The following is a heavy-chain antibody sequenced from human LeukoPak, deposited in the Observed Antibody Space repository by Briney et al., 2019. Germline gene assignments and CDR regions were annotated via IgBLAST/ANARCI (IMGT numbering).Heavy chain of an antibody. CDR3: AKTFGYSSGWDPSYFDY. J-gene: IGHJ4*02. D-gene: IGHD6-19*01. V-gene: IGHV3-20*04. Sequence: PGGSLRLSCAASGFTFDDYGLNWVRQAPGKGLEWVSGINWNGVSTGYADSVKGRFTISRDNAKNSLYLQMNSLRAEDMALYYCAKTFGYSSGWDPSYFDYWGQGTLVTVSS. CDR1: GFTFDDYG. CDR2: INWNGVST.